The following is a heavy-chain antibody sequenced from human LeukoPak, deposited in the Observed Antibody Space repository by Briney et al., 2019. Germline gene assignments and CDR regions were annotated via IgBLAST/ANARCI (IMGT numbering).Heavy chain of an antibody. CDR1: GYTFTSYD. J-gene: IGHJ3*02. Sequence: GASVKVSCKASGYTFTSYDINWVRQATGQGLEWMGWVNPNSGNTGYAQKFQGRVTMTRNTSISTAYMELRSLRSDDTAVYYCARKYYYDSSGRNAFDIWGQGTMVTVSS. D-gene: IGHD3-22*01. CDR3: ARKYYYDSSGRNAFDI. V-gene: IGHV1-8*01. CDR2: VNPNSGNT.